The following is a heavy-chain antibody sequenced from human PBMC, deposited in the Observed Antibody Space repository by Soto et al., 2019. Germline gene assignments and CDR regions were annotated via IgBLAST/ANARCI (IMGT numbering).Heavy chain of an antibody. CDR2: ISGSGSST. D-gene: IGHD1-26*01. CDR3: AKASGLVDPYWE. V-gene: IGHV3-23*01. Sequence: EVQLLESGGGLVQPGGSLRLSCAASGFTFTRNAMSWVLQAPGQGLEWVSAISGSGSSTSYADSVKGRFTISRDHSKSTLYLQMNRLRAEETALDYCAKASGLVDPYWEWGQGTLVTVSS. CDR1: GFTFTRNA. J-gene: IGHJ4*02.